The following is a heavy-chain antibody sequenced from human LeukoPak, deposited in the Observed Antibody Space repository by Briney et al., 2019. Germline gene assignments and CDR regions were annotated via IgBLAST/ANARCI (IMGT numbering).Heavy chain of an antibody. CDR1: GGSISSSNW. CDR2: IHHSGST. CDR3: ARVYSTSWAYFDH. V-gene: IGHV4-4*02. Sequence: SGTLSLTCAVSGGSISSSNWWSWVRQPPGKGLEWIGEIHHSGSTNYNPSLKSRVTISVDKSKNQFSLKLSSVTAADTAVYYCARVYSTSWAYFDHWGQGTLVTVSS. D-gene: IGHD6-13*01. J-gene: IGHJ4*02.